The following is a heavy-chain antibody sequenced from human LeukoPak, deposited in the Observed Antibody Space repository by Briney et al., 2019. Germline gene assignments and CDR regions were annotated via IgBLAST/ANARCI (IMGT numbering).Heavy chain of an antibody. CDR2: IYYSGST. CDR1: GYSISSSNW. D-gene: IGHD3-22*01. Sequence: SETLFLTCAVSGYSISSSNWWGWIRQPPGKGLEWIGYIYYSGSTYYNPSLKSRVTMSVDTSKNQFSLKLSSVTAVDTAVYYCARTYYYDSSGYYFPGAFDIWGQGTMVTVSS. J-gene: IGHJ3*02. CDR3: ARTYYYDSSGYYFPGAFDI. V-gene: IGHV4-28*01.